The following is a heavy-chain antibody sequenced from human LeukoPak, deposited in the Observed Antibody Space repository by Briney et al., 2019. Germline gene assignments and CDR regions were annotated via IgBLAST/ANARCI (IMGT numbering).Heavy chain of an antibody. D-gene: IGHD2-2*01. CDR2: ISSSSSYI. J-gene: IGHJ6*02. CDR3: ARVAGYDYYYGMDV. V-gene: IGHV3-21*01. Sequence: GGSLRLSCAASGFTFSSYAMSWVRQAPGKGLEWVSSISSSSSYIYYADSVKGRFTISRDNAKNSLYLQMNSLRAEDTAVYYCARVAGYDYYYGMDVWGQGTTVTVSS. CDR1: GFTFSSYA.